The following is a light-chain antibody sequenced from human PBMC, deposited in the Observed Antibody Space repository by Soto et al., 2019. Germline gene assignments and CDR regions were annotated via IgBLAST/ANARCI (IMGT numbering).Light chain of an antibody. CDR3: QQSYNTTWT. Sequence: DIQMTQSPSSLSASVGDRVTITCRASQGISTYLNWYQQKPGKAPKLLIYAAPSLQSGVPSRFSGSGSETDFTLTIRSLQPEDFATYSCQQSYNTTWTFGQGTKVDIK. CDR2: AAP. CDR1: QGISTY. V-gene: IGKV1-39*01. J-gene: IGKJ1*01.